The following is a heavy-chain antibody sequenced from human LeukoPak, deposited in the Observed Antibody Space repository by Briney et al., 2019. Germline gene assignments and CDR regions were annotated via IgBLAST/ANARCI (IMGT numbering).Heavy chain of an antibody. CDR1: GFTFSSYA. J-gene: IGHJ6*02. V-gene: IGHV3-23*01. Sequence: GGSLRLSCAASGFTFSSYAMSWVRQAPGKGLEWVSAISGSGGSTYYADSVKGRFTISRDNSKNTLYLQMNSLRAEDTAVYYCAKEGHIAARPGGRYYYYYGKDVWGQGTTVTVSS. CDR2: ISGSGGST. CDR3: AKEGHIAARPGGRYYYYYGKDV. D-gene: IGHD6-6*01.